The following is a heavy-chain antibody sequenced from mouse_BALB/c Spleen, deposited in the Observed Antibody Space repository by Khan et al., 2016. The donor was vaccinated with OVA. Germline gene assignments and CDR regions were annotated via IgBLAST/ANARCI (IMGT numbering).Heavy chain of an antibody. CDR3: ANHGSSSAWLTY. J-gene: IGHJ3*01. D-gene: IGHD1-1*01. CDR1: GYTFTNYW. CDR2: INPSTGYS. V-gene: IGHV1-7*01. Sequence: QVQLQQSGAELAKPGASVKMSCKASGYTFTNYWMYWVKQRPGQGLEWIGYINPSTGYSEYNQKFKDKATLTADKSSSTVYLQLSSLTSEDSAVYYCANHGSSSAWLTYWGQGTLVTVSA.